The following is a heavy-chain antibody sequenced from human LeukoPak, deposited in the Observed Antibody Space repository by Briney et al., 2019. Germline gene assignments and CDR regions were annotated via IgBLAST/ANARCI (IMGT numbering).Heavy chain of an antibody. CDR3: VRGPRDSSGYYYGDANWFDP. D-gene: IGHD3-22*01. Sequence: ASVKVSCKASGYTFTSYDINWVRQATGQGLEWMGWMNPNSGNTGYAQKFQGRVTITRNTSISTAYMELSSLRSEDTAVYYCVRGPRDSSGYYYGDANWFDPWGQGTLVTVSS. CDR2: MNPNSGNT. CDR1: GYTFTSYD. V-gene: IGHV1-8*03. J-gene: IGHJ5*02.